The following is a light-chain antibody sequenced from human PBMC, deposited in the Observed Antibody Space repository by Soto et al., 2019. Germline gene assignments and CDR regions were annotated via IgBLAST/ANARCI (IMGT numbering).Light chain of an antibody. V-gene: IGLV2-14*03. Sequence: QSVLTQPASVSGSPGQSITISCTGASSDVGGYNSVSWYQLHPGKAPKLMIYDVSNRPSGVSNRFSGSKSGNTASLTISGIEAEDEADYYCNSYTSGYYVFGTGTKVXVL. CDR2: DVS. CDR1: SSDVGGYNS. CDR3: NSYTSGYYV. J-gene: IGLJ1*01.